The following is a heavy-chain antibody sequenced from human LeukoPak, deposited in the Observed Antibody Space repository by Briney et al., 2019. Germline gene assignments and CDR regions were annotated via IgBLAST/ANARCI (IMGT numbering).Heavy chain of an antibody. CDR1: GGSISSGDYY. CDR2: IYYSGST. D-gene: IGHD3-22*01. Sequence: PSETLSLTCTVSGGSISSGDYYWSWIRQPPGKGLEWIGYIYYSGSTYYNPSLKSRVTISVDTSKNQFSLKLSSVTAADTAVYYCARVEGLYYYDSSGYLSYWGQGALVTVSS. J-gene: IGHJ4*02. CDR3: ARVEGLYYYDSSGYLSY. V-gene: IGHV4-30-4*01.